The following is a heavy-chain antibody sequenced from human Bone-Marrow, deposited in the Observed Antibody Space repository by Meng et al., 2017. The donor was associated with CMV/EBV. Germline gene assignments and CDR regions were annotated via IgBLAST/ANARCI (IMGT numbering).Heavy chain of an antibody. V-gene: IGHV3-30*02. CDR1: GFTFSSYA. J-gene: IGHJ4*02. CDR3: AKDLDGGDKG. CDR2: LRHDGSNK. Sequence: GESLKISCAASGFTFSSYAMSWVRQAPGKGLEWVAYLRHDGSNKDYADSVKGRITISRDISTNTLYLQMNSLRVEDTAVYYCAKDLDGGDKGWGQGTLVTVSS. D-gene: IGHD2-21*02.